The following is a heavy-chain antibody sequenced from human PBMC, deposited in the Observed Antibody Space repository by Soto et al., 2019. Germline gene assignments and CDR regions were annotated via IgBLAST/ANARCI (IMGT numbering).Heavy chain of an antibody. CDR1: GFTFTKAY. D-gene: IGHD1-26*01. CDR2: IKGSHAGGTT. V-gene: IGHV3-15*01. CDR3: ATEGGYPGSNFYGAY. Sequence: EVQLVESGGGLVEPGGSIRLSCVASGFTFTKAYITSVRQAPGKGLEWVGRIKGSHAGGTTDYATSVKGRFTISRDDSKNTLYLQMNSLKTEDTSVYYCATEGGYPGSNFYGAYWGQGTQVTVSS. J-gene: IGHJ4*02.